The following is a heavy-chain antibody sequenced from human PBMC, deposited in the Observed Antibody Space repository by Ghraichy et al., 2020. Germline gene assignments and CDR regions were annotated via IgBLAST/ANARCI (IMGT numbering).Heavy chain of an antibody. CDR3: APGRGAPLN. CDR2: ISGSGGST. Sequence: GESLNISCAASGFTFSSYVMSWVRQAPGKGLEWVSTISGSGGSTYYADSVKGRFTISRDNSKNTLYLQMNSLRAEDTAVYYCAPGRGAPLNWGQGTLVTVSS. D-gene: IGHD3-10*01. CDR1: GFTFSSYV. V-gene: IGHV3-23*01. J-gene: IGHJ4*02.